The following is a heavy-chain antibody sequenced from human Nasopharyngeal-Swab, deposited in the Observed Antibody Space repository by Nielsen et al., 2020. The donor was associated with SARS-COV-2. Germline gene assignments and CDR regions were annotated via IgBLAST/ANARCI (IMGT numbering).Heavy chain of an antibody. V-gene: IGHV3-23*01. Sequence: VRQAPGKGLEWVSAISGSGGSTYYADSVKGRFTISRDNSKNTLYLQMNSPRAEDTAVYYCASSVAGTGSVYFDYWGQGTLVTVSS. D-gene: IGHD6-19*01. J-gene: IGHJ4*02. CDR2: ISGSGGST. CDR3: ASSVAGTGSVYFDY.